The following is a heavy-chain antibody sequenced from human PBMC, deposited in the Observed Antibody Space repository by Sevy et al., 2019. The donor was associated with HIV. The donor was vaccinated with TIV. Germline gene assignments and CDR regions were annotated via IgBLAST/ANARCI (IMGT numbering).Heavy chain of an antibody. D-gene: IGHD1-26*01. CDR2: IIPIFGTA. CDR1: GGTFSSYA. V-gene: IGHV1-69*13. Sequence: ASVKVSCKASGGTFSSYAISWVRQAPGQGLEWMGGIIPIFGTANYAQKFQGRVTITADESTSTAYMELSSLRSEATAVYYWAAKWELKGDYYYYGMDVWGQGTTVTVSS. CDR3: AAKWELKGDYYYYGMDV. J-gene: IGHJ6*02.